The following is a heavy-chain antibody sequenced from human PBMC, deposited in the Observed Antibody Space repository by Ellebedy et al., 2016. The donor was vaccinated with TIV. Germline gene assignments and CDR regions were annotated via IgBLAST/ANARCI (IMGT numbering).Heavy chain of an antibody. J-gene: IGHJ4*02. Sequence: SVKVSCKASGGIFSSHGIRWVRQAPGQGLEWMGGIIPVFGTAKYAQKFQGRVTITADESTSTAYMELSSLRSEDTAVYYCARVGFYGSSWQYYFDYWGQGSLVTVSS. D-gene: IGHD6-13*01. CDR2: IIPVFGTA. CDR1: GGIFSSHG. CDR3: ARVGFYGSSWQYYFDY. V-gene: IGHV1-69*13.